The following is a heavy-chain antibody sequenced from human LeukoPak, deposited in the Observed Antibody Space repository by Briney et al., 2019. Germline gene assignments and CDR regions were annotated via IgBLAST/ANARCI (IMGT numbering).Heavy chain of an antibody. CDR3: AKRIQSAMATGY. J-gene: IGHJ4*02. CDR1: GFTFSNSA. D-gene: IGHD5-18*01. CDR2: ISGSGGST. Sequence: GGSLRLSCAASGFTFSNSALSWVRQAPGKGLEWVSDISGSGGSTYYADSVKGRFTISRDNSKNTLYLQMNSLRAEGTAVYYCAKRIQSAMATGYWGQGTLVTVSS. V-gene: IGHV3-23*01.